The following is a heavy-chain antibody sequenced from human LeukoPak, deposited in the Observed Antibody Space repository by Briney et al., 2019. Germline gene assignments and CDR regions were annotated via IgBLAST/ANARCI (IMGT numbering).Heavy chain of an antibody. CDR1: GFTLSSYS. D-gene: IGHD4-23*01. CDR2: ISSSSSYI. Sequence: GGSLRLSCAASGFTLSSYSMNWVCQAPGKGLEWVSSISSSSSYIYYADSVKGRFTISRDNAKNSLYLQMNSLRAEDTAVYYCARDALVILASGWFDPWGQGTLVTVSS. J-gene: IGHJ5*02. CDR3: ARDALVILASGWFDP. V-gene: IGHV3-21*01.